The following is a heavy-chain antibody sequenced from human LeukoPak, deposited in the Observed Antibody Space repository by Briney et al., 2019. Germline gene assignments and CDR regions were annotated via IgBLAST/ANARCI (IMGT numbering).Heavy chain of an antibody. CDR3: ASLWFGELHPFDY. V-gene: IGHV1-2*06. D-gene: IGHD3-10*01. CDR2: INPNSGGT. CDR1: GYTFTGYY. Sequence: GASVKVSCKASGYTFTGYYMHWVRQPLGQGLGWLGRINPNSGGTNYAQKFQGRVTMTRDTSISTAYMELSRLRSDDTAVYYCASLWFGELHPFDYWGQGTLVTVSS. J-gene: IGHJ4*02.